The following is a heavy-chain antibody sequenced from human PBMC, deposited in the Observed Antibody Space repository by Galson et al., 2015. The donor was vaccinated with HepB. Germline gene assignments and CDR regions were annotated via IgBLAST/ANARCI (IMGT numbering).Heavy chain of an antibody. D-gene: IGHD6-19*01. J-gene: IGHJ6*03. Sequence: SLRLSCAASGFTFSSYDMHRVRQGTGKGLEWVSAINTVGDTFYEDSVKGRFTISRESAKNSLYLHMSSLTAGDTAIFYCARALPGTGWNYIDVWGKGTTVIVSS. CDR2: INTVGDT. CDR1: GFTFSSYD. CDR3: ARALPGTGWNYIDV. V-gene: IGHV3-13*01.